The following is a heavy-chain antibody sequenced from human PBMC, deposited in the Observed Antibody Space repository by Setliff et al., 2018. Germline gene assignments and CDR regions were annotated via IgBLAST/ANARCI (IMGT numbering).Heavy chain of an antibody. CDR3: ARDPNYYDSSGQLLGDAFDI. J-gene: IGHJ3*02. CDR2: INPSGGST. CDR1: GYTFTSYY. V-gene: IGHV1-46*01. Sequence: GASVKVSCKASGYTFTSYYMHWVRQAPVQGLEWMGIINPSGGSTSYAQKFQGRVTMTRDTSTSTVYMELSSLRSEDTAVYYCARDPNYYDSSGQLLGDAFDIWGQGTMVTVSS. D-gene: IGHD3-22*01.